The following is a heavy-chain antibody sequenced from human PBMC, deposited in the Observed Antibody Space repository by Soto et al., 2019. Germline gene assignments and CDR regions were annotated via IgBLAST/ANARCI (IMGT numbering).Heavy chain of an antibody. CDR3: AHRRSTVTKAEYVKH. V-gene: IGHV2-5*02. D-gene: IGHD4-17*01. CDR1: GFSLSTSGVG. J-gene: IGHJ1*01. CDR2: IYWDDDK. Sequence: QITLKESGPTLVKPTQTLTLTCTFSGFSLSTSGVGVSWIRQPPGKALEWLAVIYWDDDKRYSPSLKSRLAITKDTSKNQVVLTMTNMDPVDTATYYCAHRRSTVTKAEYVKHWCQGTLVTVSS.